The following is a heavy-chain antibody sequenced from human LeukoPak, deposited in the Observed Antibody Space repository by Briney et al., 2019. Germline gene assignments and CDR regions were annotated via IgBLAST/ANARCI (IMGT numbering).Heavy chain of an antibody. CDR2: IYYSGST. V-gene: IGHV4-61*08. CDR1: GGSISSGGYY. J-gene: IGHJ4*02. D-gene: IGHD5-12*01. CDR3: ARGPSFSGYVNY. Sequence: SETLSLTCTVSGGSISSGGYYWSWIRQHPGKGLEWIGYIYYSGSTNYNPSLKSRVTISVATSKNQFSLKLSSVTAADTAVYYCARGPSFSGYVNYWGQGTLVTVSS.